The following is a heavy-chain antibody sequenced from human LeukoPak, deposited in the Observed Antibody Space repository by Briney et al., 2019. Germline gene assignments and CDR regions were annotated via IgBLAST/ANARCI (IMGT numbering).Heavy chain of an antibody. CDR2: INVGNGNT. CDR3: ASNDLDYSNNNRKFDH. D-gene: IGHD4-11*01. V-gene: IGHV1-3*01. Sequence: ASVKVSCKASGYTFTTYAIHWVRQAPGQRLEWMGWINVGNGNTKYSQKFQDRVTITRDTSASTAYMELSSLRSEDTAVYYCASNDLDYSNNNRKFDHWGQGTLVTVSS. J-gene: IGHJ4*02. CDR1: GYTFTTYA.